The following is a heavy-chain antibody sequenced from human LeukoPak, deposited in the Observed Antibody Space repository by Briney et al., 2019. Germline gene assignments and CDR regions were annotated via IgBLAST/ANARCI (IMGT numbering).Heavy chain of an antibody. CDR1: GGSFSGYY. CDR3: ARGTPNWELHQYYFDY. D-gene: IGHD7-27*01. V-gene: IGHV4-34*01. CDR2: INHSGST. Sequence: PSETLSLTCAVYGGSFSGYYWSWIRQPPGKGLEWIGEINHSGSTNYNPSLKSRVTISVDTSKNQFSLKLSSVTAADTAVYYCARGTPNWELHQYYFDYWGQGTLVTVSS. J-gene: IGHJ4*02.